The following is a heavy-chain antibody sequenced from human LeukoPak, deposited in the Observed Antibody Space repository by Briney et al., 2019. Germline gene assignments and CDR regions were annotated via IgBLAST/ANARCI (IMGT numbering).Heavy chain of an antibody. Sequence: PGGSLRLSCAASGFTFSSYAMSWVRQAPGKGLEWVSAISGSGGSTYYADSVKGRFTISRDNSKNTLYLQMNSLRAEDTAVYYCAKTMHDYGDPGMDYWGQGTLVTVSS. CDR2: ISGSGGST. CDR1: GFTFSSYA. V-gene: IGHV3-23*01. CDR3: AKTMHDYGDPGMDY. D-gene: IGHD4-17*01. J-gene: IGHJ4*02.